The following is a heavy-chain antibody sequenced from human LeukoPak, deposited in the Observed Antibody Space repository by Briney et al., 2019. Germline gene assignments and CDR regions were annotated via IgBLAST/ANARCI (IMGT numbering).Heavy chain of an antibody. V-gene: IGHV1-69*04. Sequence: ASVKVSCKPSGGTFDNSAINWVRQAPGQGLEWMGRIIPILNIPNYAQKLQGRVTIAADKSTSTAYMELSSPRSDDTAVYYCAREKMEVGYYGLDVWGQGTTVTVSS. CDR2: IIPILNIP. CDR3: AREKMEVGYYGLDV. D-gene: IGHD1-1*01. CDR1: GGTFDNSA. J-gene: IGHJ6*02.